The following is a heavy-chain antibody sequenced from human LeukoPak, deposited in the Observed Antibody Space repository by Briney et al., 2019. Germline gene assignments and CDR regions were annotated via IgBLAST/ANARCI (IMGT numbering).Heavy chain of an antibody. CDR2: ISASSTYI. CDR1: GFMFTSYS. CDR3: ARIAISSLGAYYMDV. V-gene: IGHV3-21*01. D-gene: IGHD5-24*01. Sequence: GGSLRLSCAASGFMFTSYSMNWVRQAPGKGLEWVSSISASSTYIFYGDSVKGRFTLSRDNARSSLYLQMNGLRAEDTAVYYCARIAISSLGAYYMDVWGKGTTVTDSS. J-gene: IGHJ6*03.